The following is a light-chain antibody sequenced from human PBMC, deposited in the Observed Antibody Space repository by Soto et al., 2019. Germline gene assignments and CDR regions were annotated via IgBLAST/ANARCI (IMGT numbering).Light chain of an antibody. V-gene: IGKV1-5*03. J-gene: IGKJ1*01. CDR2: KAS. Sequence: DIQMTQSPSTLSGSVGDRVTITCRASQTISSWLAWYQQKPGKAPKLLIYKASTLKSGVPSRFSGTGSGTEFTLKISSLQPEDFATYYYQQSYSPPGTCGQGTKVDI. CDR1: QTISSW. CDR3: QQSYSPPGT.